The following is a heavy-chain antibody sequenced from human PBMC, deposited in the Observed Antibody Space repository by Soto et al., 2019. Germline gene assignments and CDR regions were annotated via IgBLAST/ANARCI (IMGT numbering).Heavy chain of an antibody. CDR1: GYTFTSYG. J-gene: IGHJ3*02. CDR2: ISAYNGNT. CDR3: AREGLDSSSWYAPHAFDI. V-gene: IGHV1-18*01. Sequence: ASVKVSCKASGYTFTSYGISWVRQAPGQGLEWMGWISAYNGNTNYAQKLQGRVTMTTDTSTSTAYMELRSLRSDDTAVYYCAREGLDSSSWYAPHAFDIWGQGTMVTVSS. D-gene: IGHD6-13*01.